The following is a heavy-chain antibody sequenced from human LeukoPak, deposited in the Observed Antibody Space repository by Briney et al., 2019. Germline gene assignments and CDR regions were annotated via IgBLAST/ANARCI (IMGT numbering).Heavy chain of an antibody. D-gene: IGHD1-26*01. V-gene: IGHV3-23*01. CDR2: MSGVGVST. J-gene: IGHJ3*02. CDR3: AKDSAVSGSYPDASDI. CDR1: GFTFSNFA. Sequence: GGSLRLSCTASGFTFSNFAMSWVRQAPGKGLEWVSSMSGVGVSTYYADSVKGWFTISRDNSKNTLYLQMNSLRAEDTAVYYCAKDSAVSGSYPDASDIWGQGTMVTVSS.